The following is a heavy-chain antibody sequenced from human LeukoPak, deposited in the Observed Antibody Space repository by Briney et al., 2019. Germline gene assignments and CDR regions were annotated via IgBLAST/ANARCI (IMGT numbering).Heavy chain of an antibody. CDR2: INPNSGGT. CDR3: AREMETGTVVTPGY. V-gene: IGHV1-2*02. Sequence: ASVKVSCKASGYTFTVYFMHWVRQAPGEGLEWMGWINPNSGGTNYAQKFQGRVTLTRDTSISATHMELRSLRSDDTAVYYCAREMETGTVVTPGYWGQGTLVTVSS. D-gene: IGHD4-23*01. CDR1: GYTFTVYF. J-gene: IGHJ4*02.